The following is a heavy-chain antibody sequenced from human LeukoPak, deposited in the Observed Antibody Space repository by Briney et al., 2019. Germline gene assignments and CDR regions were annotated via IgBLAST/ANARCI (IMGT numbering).Heavy chain of an antibody. Sequence: PGGPLRLSCAASGFIFSSYAMTWVRQAPGKGPEWVSVVSGSGDNTYYADSVKGRFTISRDNSKNTLYLQMNSLRAEDTAVYYCAKDLRTYCSGGSCYLNWFDPWGQGTLVTVSS. D-gene: IGHD2-15*01. CDR3: AKDLRTYCSGGSCYLNWFDP. V-gene: IGHV3-23*01. J-gene: IGHJ5*02. CDR2: VSGSGDNT. CDR1: GFIFSSYA.